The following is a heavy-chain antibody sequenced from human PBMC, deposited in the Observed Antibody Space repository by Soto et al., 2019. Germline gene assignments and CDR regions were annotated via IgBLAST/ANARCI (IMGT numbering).Heavy chain of an antibody. D-gene: IGHD6-19*01. CDR3: ARVSGCYLRDY. J-gene: IGHJ4*02. Sequence: QVQLVQSGAEEKKPGASVKVSCKASGYTFTNYAMHWVRQAPGQRLEWMGWINAGNGNTKYSQKFQGRVTITRDTSASTAYMELSSLRSEDTAVYYCARVSGCYLRDYWGQGTLVTVSS. CDR2: INAGNGNT. CDR1: GYTFTNYA. V-gene: IGHV1-3*05.